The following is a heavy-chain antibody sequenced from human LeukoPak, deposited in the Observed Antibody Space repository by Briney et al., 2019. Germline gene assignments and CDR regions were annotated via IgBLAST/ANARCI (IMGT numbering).Heavy chain of an antibody. J-gene: IGHJ4*02. CDR1: GGSFSGYY. Sequence: SETLSLTCAVYGGSFSGYYWSWIRQPPGKGLEWIGEINHSGSTNYNPSLKSRVTISVDTSKNQLSLKLSSVTAADTAVYYCARLTVQLDPWGQGTLVTVSS. CDR3: ARLTVQLDP. V-gene: IGHV4-34*01. CDR2: INHSGST. D-gene: IGHD1-1*01.